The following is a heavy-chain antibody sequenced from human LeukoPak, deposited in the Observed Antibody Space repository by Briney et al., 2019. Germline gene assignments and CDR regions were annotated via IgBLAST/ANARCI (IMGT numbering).Heavy chain of an antibody. CDR3: AKEESSGWYVY. V-gene: IGHV3-23*01. D-gene: IGHD6-19*01. CDR2: ISGSGGST. J-gene: IGHJ4*02. Sequence: GASLRLSCAAPGFTFSCYAMTWVRQAPGKGLEWVSAISGSGGSTYYADSVKGRFAISRDNSKNTLYVQMNSLRAEDTAVYYCAKEESSGWYVYWGQGTLVTVSS. CDR1: GFTFSCYA.